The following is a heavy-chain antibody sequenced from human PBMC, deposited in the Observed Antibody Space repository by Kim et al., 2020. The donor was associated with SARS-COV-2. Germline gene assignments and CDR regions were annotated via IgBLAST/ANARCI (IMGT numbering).Heavy chain of an antibody. V-gene: IGHV3-64*01. CDR3: ARGGGPHYYDSSGYRLDY. D-gene: IGHD3-22*01. J-gene: IGHJ4*02. Sequence: KGRFTISRDNSKNTLYLQMGSLRAEDMAVYYCARGGGPHYYDSSGYRLDYWGQGTLVTASS.